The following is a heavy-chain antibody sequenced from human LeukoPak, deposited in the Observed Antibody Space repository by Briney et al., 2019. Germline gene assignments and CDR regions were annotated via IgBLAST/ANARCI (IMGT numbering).Heavy chain of an antibody. CDR2: ISYDGSNK. CDR1: GFTFSSYA. V-gene: IGHV3-30-3*01. Sequence: GGSLRLSCAASGFTFSSYAMHWVRQAPGKGLEWVAVISYDGSNKYYADSVKGRFTTSRDNSKNTLYLQMNSLRAEDTAVYYCARGSDFWSGYYLDYWGQGTLVTVSS. CDR3: ARGSDFWSGYYLDY. J-gene: IGHJ4*02. D-gene: IGHD3-3*01.